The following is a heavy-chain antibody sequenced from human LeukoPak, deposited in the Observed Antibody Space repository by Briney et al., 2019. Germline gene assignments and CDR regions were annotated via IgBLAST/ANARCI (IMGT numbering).Heavy chain of an antibody. Sequence: SVKVSRKASGGTFSSYAISWVRQAPGQGLEWMGGIIPIFGTANYAQKFQGRVTITTDESTSTAYMELSSLRSEDTAVYYCASSPLPSITGTSYNWFDPWGQGTLVTVSS. D-gene: IGHD1-20*01. J-gene: IGHJ5*02. V-gene: IGHV1-69*05. CDR1: GGTFSSYA. CDR2: IIPIFGTA. CDR3: ASSPLPSITGTSYNWFDP.